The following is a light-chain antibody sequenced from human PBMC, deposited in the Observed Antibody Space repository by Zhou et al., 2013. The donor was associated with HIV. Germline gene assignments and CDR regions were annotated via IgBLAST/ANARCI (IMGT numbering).Light chain of an antibody. CDR1: QSISNF. Sequence: DIEMTQSPSSLSAAVGDRVTITCRASQSISNFLNWYQHKPGKAPKLLIYAASSLQSGVPSRFSGSGSGTDFTLTISSLQPEDSATYYCQQTFSTPDTFGGGTKVEIK. CDR2: AAS. CDR3: QQTFSTPDT. V-gene: IGKV1-39*01. J-gene: IGKJ4*01.